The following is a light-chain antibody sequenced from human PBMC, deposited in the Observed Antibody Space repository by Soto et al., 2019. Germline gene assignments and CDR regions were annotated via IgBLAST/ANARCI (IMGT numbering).Light chain of an antibody. CDR1: QDISNY. Sequence: DIPMTQSPSSLSASVVARVTITCQARQDISNYLNWYQQKPGKAPQLLIYDASNFETGVPSRFSGSGSGTDFTFTISSLQPEDMATYYGQQYDNLLTFGGGTNVEIK. CDR3: QQYDNLLT. CDR2: DAS. J-gene: IGKJ4*01. V-gene: IGKV1-33*01.